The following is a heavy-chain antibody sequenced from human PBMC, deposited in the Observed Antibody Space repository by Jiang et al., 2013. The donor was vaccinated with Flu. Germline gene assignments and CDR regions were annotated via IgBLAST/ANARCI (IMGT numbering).Heavy chain of an antibody. CDR2: ISSSGSTI. D-gene: IGHD3-22*01. CDR3: ARAVDDSSGYL. V-gene: IGHV3-48*03. J-gene: IGHJ4*02. Sequence: QLLESGGGLVQPGGSLRLSCAASGFTFSSYEMNWVRQAPGKGLEWVSYISSSGSTIYYADSVKGRFTISRDNAKNSLYLQMNSLRAEDTAVYYCARAVDDSSGYLWGQGTLVTVSS. CDR1: GFTFSSYE.